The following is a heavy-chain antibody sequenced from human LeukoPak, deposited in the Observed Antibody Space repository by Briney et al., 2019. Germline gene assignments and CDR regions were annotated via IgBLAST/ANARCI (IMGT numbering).Heavy chain of an antibody. CDR3: ARVEQQLGGLI. V-gene: IGHV4-38-2*02. Sequence: PSETLSLTCTVSGYSISSGYYWGWIRQPPGKGLEWIGSIYHSGSTYYNPSLKSRVTISVDTSKNQFSLKLSSVTAAGTAVYYCARVEQQLGGLIWGQGTLVTVSS. D-gene: IGHD6-13*01. CDR2: IYHSGST. CDR1: GYSISSGYY. J-gene: IGHJ4*02.